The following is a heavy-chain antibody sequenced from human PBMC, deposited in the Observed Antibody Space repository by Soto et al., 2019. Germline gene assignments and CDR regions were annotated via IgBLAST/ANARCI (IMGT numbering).Heavy chain of an antibody. CDR2: INHSGST. V-gene: IGHV4-34*01. Sequence: SETLSLTCAVYGGSFSGYYWSWIRQPPGKGLEWIGEINHSGSTNYNPSLKSRVTISVDTSKNQFSLKLSSVTAADTAVYYCARVQGYFSGGSCTPRRAFAIWGQGTMVPVSS. J-gene: IGHJ3*02. CDR1: GGSFSGYY. CDR3: ARVQGYFSGGSCTPRRAFAI. D-gene: IGHD2-15*01.